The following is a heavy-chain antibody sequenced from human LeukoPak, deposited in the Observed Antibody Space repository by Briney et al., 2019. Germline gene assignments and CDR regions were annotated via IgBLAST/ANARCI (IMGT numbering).Heavy chain of an antibody. CDR1: GYTSTSYY. V-gene: IGHV1-24*01. CDR2: FDPEDGET. D-gene: IGHD1-26*01. CDR3: ATGIVGAGYYYYYMDV. J-gene: IGHJ6*03. Sequence: ASVKVSCKASGYTSTSYYMHWVRQAPGQGLEWMGGFDPEDGETIYAQKFQGRVTMTEDTSTDTAYMELSSLRSEDTAVYYCATGIVGAGYYYYYMDVWGKGTTVTVSS.